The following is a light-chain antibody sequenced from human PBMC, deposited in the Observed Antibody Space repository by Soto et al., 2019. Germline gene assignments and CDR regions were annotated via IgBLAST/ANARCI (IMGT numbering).Light chain of an antibody. V-gene: IGLV2-8*01. Sequence: QSVLTQPPSASGSPGQSVTIPCTGTSSDVGGYDHVSWYQQHPGKAPKLMIYEVTKRPAGVPDRFSGSKSGNTASLTVSGFQAEDEADYFCSSDAGNYNYVFGTGTKLTVL. CDR2: EVT. J-gene: IGLJ1*01. CDR3: SSDAGNYNYV. CDR1: SSDVGGYDH.